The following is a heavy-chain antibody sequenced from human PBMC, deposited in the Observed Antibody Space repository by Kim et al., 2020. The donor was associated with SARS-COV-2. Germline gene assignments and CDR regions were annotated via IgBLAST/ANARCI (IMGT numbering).Heavy chain of an antibody. J-gene: IGHJ4*02. Sequence: ASVKVSCKASGYTFTSYPINWVRQAPGQGLEWMGYIDTNTGNPTYAQVFTGRFVFSLDTSVSTAYLQISSLKAEDTAVYYCTRATPSANWGQGTLVTVSS. D-gene: IGHD3-10*01. CDR1: GYTFTSYP. CDR2: IDTNTGNP. CDR3: TRATPSAN. V-gene: IGHV7-4-1*02.